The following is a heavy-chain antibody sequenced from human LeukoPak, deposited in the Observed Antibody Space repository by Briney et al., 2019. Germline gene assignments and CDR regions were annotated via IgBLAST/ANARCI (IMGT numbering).Heavy chain of an antibody. CDR3: ARGGGFDILTGYYPSAD. CDR2: IYYSGST. J-gene: IGHJ4*02. Sequence: SETLSLTCTVSGGSISSYYWSWIRQPPGKGLEWIGYIYYSGSTNYNPPLKSRVTISVDTSKNQFSLKLSSVTAADTAVYYCARGGGFDILTGYYPSADWGQGTLVTVSS. D-gene: IGHD3-9*01. V-gene: IGHV4-59*01. CDR1: GGSISSYY.